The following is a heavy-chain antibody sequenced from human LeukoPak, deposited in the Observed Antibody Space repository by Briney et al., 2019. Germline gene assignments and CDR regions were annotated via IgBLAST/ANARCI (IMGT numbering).Heavy chain of an antibody. D-gene: IGHD6-13*01. Sequence: GGSLRLSCAASGFTFSSYAMHWVRQAPGKGLEWVAVISYDGSNKYYADSVKGRFTISRDNSKNTLYLQMNSLRAEDTAVYYCAKDPISFSSSWANNWFDPWGQGTLVTVSS. CDR2: ISYDGSNK. J-gene: IGHJ5*02. CDR3: AKDPISFSSSWANNWFDP. CDR1: GFTFSSYA. V-gene: IGHV3-30*04.